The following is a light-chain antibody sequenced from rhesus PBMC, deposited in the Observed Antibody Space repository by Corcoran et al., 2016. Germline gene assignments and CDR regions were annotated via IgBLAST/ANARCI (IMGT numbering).Light chain of an antibody. Sequence: DIQMTQSPSSLSASVGDTVTITCQASQGISSWLAWYQQNPWKAPKLRFYKASSLQSGVPSRFSGSGSGTDFTLTISSLQPEDFATYYCLQYSSSPLTFGGGTKVEIK. V-gene: IGKV1-22*01. J-gene: IGKJ4*01. CDR3: LQYSSSPLT. CDR1: QGISSW. CDR2: KAS.